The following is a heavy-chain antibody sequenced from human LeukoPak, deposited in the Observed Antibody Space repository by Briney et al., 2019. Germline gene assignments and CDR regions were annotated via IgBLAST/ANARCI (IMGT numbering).Heavy chain of an antibody. D-gene: IGHD6-13*01. CDR3: ARGGGGSWYGTVHY. CDR1: GYSISSGYY. V-gene: IGHV4-38-2*02. CDR2: IYHSGST. J-gene: IGHJ4*02. Sequence: SETLSLTCTVSGYSISSGYYWGWIRQPPGKGLEWIGSIYHSGSTNYNPSLKSRVTISVDTSKNQFSLKQTTVTAADTAMYYCARGGGGSWYGTVHYGGQGTLVTVPS.